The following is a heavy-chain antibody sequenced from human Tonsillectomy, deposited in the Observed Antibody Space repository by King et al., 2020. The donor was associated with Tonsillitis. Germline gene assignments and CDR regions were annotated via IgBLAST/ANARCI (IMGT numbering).Heavy chain of an antibody. V-gene: IGHV3-23*04. J-gene: IGHJ6*02. D-gene: IGHD3-10*01. CDR2: ISGSGGTT. Sequence: VQLVESGGGLVRPGGSLRLSCAASGFSFHSYAVIWVRQAPGNGLECVSIISGSGGTTYYSDSVKGRFTISRDNSKSILYLQMDSLRAEDTAIYYCARDWGGVGECPLDGWGQGTRGAGSS. CDR3: ARDWGGVGECPLDG. CDR1: GFSFHSYA.